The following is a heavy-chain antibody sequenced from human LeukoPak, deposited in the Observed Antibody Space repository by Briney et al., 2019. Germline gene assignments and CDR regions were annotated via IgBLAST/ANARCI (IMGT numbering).Heavy chain of an antibody. D-gene: IGHD2/OR15-2a*01. Sequence: QPGGSPRLSCAASGFTFDAYEINWVRQAPGKGLEWVSYISGSGRTIYYADSVKGRFTISWDNAKNSVYLQMNRLRAEDTAVYYCARGVYGRFDSWGQGTLVTVSS. CDR2: ISGSGRTI. CDR3: ARGVYGRFDS. J-gene: IGHJ5*01. V-gene: IGHV3-48*03. CDR1: GFTFDAYE.